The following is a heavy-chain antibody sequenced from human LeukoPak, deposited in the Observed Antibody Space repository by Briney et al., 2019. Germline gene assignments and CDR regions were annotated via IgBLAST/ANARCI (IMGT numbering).Heavy chain of an antibody. Sequence: GGSLRLSCAASGFTFSSYAMSWVRQAPGKGLEWVSAISGSGGSTYYADSVKGRFTISRDNSKNTLYLQMNSLRVEDTAVYYCAKDLRRDYYYGMDVWGQGTLVTVSS. J-gene: IGHJ6*02. D-gene: IGHD3-10*01. CDR1: GFTFSSYA. CDR2: ISGSGGST. CDR3: AKDLRRDYYYGMDV. V-gene: IGHV3-23*01.